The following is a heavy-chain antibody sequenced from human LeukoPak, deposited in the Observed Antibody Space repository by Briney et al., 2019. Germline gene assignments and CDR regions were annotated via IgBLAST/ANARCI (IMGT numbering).Heavy chain of an antibody. D-gene: IGHD3-10*01. Sequence: SETLSLTCAVSGGSISSSNWWSWVRQPPGKGLEWIGEIYHSGSTNYNPSLKSRVTISVDTSKNQFSLKLSSVTGADTAVYYCAREVTMVRGIITGYYMDVWGKGTTVTVSS. CDR1: GGSISSSNW. CDR3: AREVTMVRGIITGYYMDV. J-gene: IGHJ6*03. V-gene: IGHV4-4*02. CDR2: IYHSGST.